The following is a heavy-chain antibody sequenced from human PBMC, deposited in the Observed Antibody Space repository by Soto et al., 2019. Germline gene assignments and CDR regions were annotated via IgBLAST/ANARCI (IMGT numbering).Heavy chain of an antibody. CDR1: GGSINTGDYY. J-gene: IGHJ6*02. CDR3: ARGVDFEGFSPYGMDV. CDR2: IYYSGTT. V-gene: IGHV4-30-4*01. D-gene: IGHD3-3*01. Sequence: SETLSLTCTVSGGSINTGDYYWTWIRQPRGKGLEWIGYIYYSGTTYYNPSLKSRVSLSLDTSKNHFSLRLTSVTAADTAVYYCARGVDFEGFSPYGMDVWGQGTKVTVYS.